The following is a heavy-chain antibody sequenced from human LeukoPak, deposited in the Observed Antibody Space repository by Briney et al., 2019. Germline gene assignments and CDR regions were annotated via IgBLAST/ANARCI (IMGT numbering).Heavy chain of an antibody. V-gene: IGHV1-2*02. Sequence: ASVKVSCKASGYAFTNYYIHWVRQAPGQGLEWMGWINSNRGGTNYAQKFQGRVTMTRDTSISTAYMELRSVRSDDTAVYYCARDHGDDAFDIWGPGTMVTVSS. J-gene: IGHJ3*02. CDR2: INSNRGGT. CDR1: GYAFTNYY. D-gene: IGHD3-3*01. CDR3: ARDHGDDAFDI.